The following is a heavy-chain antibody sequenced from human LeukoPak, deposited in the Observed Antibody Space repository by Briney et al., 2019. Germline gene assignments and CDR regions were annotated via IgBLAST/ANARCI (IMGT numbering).Heavy chain of an antibody. CDR3: ARLGERGRRIAIYY. J-gene: IGHJ4*02. CDR1: GGSFSGYY. CDR2: INHSGST. Sequence: SETLSLTCAVYGGSFSGYYWSWIRQPPGKGLEWIGEINHSGSTNYNPSLKSRVTISVDTSKNQFSLKLSSVTAADTAVYYCARLGERGRRIAIYYWGQGTLVTVSS. V-gene: IGHV4-34*01. D-gene: IGHD2-21*01.